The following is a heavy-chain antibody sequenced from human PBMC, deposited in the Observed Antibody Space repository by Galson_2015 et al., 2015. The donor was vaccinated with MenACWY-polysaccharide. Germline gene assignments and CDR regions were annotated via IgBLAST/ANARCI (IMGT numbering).Heavy chain of an antibody. Sequence: SLRLSCAASGFTFSSYGMHWVRQAPGKGLEWVAVISYDGSNKYYADSVKGRFTISRDNSKNTLYLQMNSLRAEDTAVYYCAKVGLVISTTAPVAVDYWGQGTLVTVSS. J-gene: IGHJ4*02. CDR1: GFTFSSYG. V-gene: IGHV3-30*18. D-gene: IGHD1-1*01. CDR2: ISYDGSNK. CDR3: AKVGLVISTTAPVAVDY.